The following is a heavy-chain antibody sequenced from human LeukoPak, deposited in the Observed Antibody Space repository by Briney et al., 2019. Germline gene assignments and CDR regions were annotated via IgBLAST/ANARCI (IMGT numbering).Heavy chain of an antibody. D-gene: IGHD2-2*01. J-gene: IGHJ4*02. Sequence: SETLSLTCTDYGGSLTAIYWSWIRQPPGKGLEWIGEVNDSGTTNYNPSLKSRVTLSVDTSKNQFSMKLSSVTAADTAVYYCARGAYCSSINCYGFDYWGQGTQATAS. CDR2: VNDSGTT. V-gene: IGHV4-34*01. CDR1: GGSLTAIY. CDR3: ARGAYCSSINCYGFDY.